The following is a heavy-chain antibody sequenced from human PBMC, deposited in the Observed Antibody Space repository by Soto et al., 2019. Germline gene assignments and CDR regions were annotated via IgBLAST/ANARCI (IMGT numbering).Heavy chain of an antibody. J-gene: IGHJ4*02. CDR2: IYYSGST. CDR1: GGSISSSSYY. D-gene: IGHD6-19*01. CDR3: ARVPSSGWYQTAGIFDY. V-gene: IGHV4-39*01. Sequence: SETLSLTCTVSGGSISSSSYYWGWIRQPPGKGLEWIGSIYYSGSTYYNPSLKSRVTISVDTSKNQFSLKLSSVTAADTAVYYCARVPSSGWYQTAGIFDYWGQGTLVTVSS.